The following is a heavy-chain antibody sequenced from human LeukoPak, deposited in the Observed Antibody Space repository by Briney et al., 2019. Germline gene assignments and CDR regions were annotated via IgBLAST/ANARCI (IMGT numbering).Heavy chain of an antibody. Sequence: PGASLRLSCAASGFTFSSYWMSWVRQAPGKGLEWVANIKVDGSEKYYVDSVKGRFTISRDNAKNSLFLQMNSLRAEDTAVYYCARVYYSPNWFDPWGQGTLVTVSS. J-gene: IGHJ5*02. V-gene: IGHV3-7*05. D-gene: IGHD3-22*01. CDR3: ARVYYSPNWFDP. CDR1: GFTFSSYW. CDR2: IKVDGSEK.